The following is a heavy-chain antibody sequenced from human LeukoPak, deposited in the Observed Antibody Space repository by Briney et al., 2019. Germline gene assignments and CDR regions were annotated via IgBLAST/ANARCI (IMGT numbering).Heavy chain of an antibody. CDR3: VRIYYYVDV. V-gene: IGHV4-34*01. CDR2: INRSGVS. Sequence: PSETLSLTCAVYGESSSGYSYGWIRQSPGKGLEWIGDINRSGVSNYNPSLKSRVTISVDTSRNQFSLELRSVAAAETAVYYCVRIYYYVDVWGEGTTVTVSS. J-gene: IGHJ6*03. CDR1: GESSSGYS.